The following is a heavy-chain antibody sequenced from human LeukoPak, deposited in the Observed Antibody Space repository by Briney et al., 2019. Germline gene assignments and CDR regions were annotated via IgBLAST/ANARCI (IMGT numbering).Heavy chain of an antibody. CDR1: GFTFSSYG. Sequence: GGSLRLSCAACGFTFSSYGMQWVRQARGKGREGVADIWYDGSNKYYADSVKGRFTISRDNSKNTLYLQMNSLRAEDTAVYYCARDKQWELLGGDFDYWGQGTLVTVSS. D-gene: IGHD1-26*01. J-gene: IGHJ4*02. CDR2: IWYDGSNK. V-gene: IGHV3-33*01. CDR3: ARDKQWELLGGDFDY.